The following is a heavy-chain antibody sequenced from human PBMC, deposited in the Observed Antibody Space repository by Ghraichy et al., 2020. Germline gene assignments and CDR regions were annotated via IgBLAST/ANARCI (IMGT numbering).Heavy chain of an antibody. CDR3: VKVRAPNRPDYYYYMDV. V-gene: IGHV3-64D*06. CDR1: GFTFSSYA. D-gene: IGHD3-10*01. CDR2: ISSNGGST. J-gene: IGHJ6*03. Sequence: GESLNISCSASGFTFSSYAMHWVRQAPGKGLEYVSAISSNGGSTYYADSVKGRFTISRDNSKNTLYLQMSSLRAEDTAVYYCVKVRAPNRPDYYYYMDVWGKGTTVTVSS.